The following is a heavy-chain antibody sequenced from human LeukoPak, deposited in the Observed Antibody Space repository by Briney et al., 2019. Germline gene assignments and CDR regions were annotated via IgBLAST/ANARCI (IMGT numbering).Heavy chain of an antibody. J-gene: IGHJ4*02. Sequence: GGSLRLSCAASGFTFSSYTMTWVRQAPGKGLEWVSSISSSSTSIYYAASVKGGFTVSRDNAENSLYLQMNSLRAEDTALYVCAREKFASAWFDYWGLGTLVTVSS. V-gene: IGHV3-21*01. CDR1: GFTFSSYT. CDR2: ISSSSTSI. CDR3: AREKFASAWFDY. D-gene: IGHD6-19*01.